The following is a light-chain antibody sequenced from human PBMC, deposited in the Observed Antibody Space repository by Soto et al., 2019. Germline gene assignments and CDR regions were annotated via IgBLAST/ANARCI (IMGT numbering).Light chain of an antibody. CDR2: EVT. Sequence: QSALTQPASVSGSPGQSITISCSGSSSDVGGYNSVSWYQQHPGKAPKLLIYEVTNRPSGLSNRFSGSKSGSAASLTISWLQAEDEADYYCNSYTSSGTYVFGTGTKVTV. CDR3: NSYTSSGTYV. V-gene: IGLV2-14*01. CDR1: SSDVGGYNS. J-gene: IGLJ1*01.